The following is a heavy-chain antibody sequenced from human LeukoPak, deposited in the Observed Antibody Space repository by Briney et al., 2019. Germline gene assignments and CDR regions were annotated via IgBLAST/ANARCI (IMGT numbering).Heavy chain of an antibody. J-gene: IGHJ4*02. Sequence: SQTLSLTCTVSGGSISSGGYYWSWIRQHPGKGLEWIGYIFYSGSPYYSPSLKSRVTISVDTSKNQFSLKLTSVTAADTAVYYCARTDSSGYYSVYWGQGTLVTVSS. D-gene: IGHD3-22*01. CDR3: ARTDSSGYYSVY. V-gene: IGHV4-31*03. CDR2: IFYSGSP. CDR1: GGSISSGGYY.